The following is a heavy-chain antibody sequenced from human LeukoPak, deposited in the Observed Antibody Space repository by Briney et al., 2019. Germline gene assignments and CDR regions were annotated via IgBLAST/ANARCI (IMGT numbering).Heavy chain of an antibody. Sequence: SETLSLTCTVSGGSISSGGYYWSWIRQHPGKGLEWIGYIYSSGSTNYNPSLKSRVTISVDTSKKQFSLKLSSVTAADTALYYCARTYSSSSNFDYWGQGTLVTVSS. J-gene: IGHJ4*02. CDR3: ARTYSSSSNFDY. CDR1: GGSISSGGYY. V-gene: IGHV4-61*08. D-gene: IGHD6-13*01. CDR2: IYSSGST.